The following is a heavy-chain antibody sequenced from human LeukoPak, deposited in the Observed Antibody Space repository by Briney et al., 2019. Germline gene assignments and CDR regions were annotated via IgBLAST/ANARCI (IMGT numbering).Heavy chain of an antibody. CDR1: GFTFSSYG. V-gene: IGHV3-30*02. D-gene: IGHD3-10*01. Sequence: GGSLRLSCAASGFTFSSYGMHWVRQAPGKGLEWVAFIRYDGSNKYYADSVKGRFTISRDNSKNTLYLQMNSLRAGDTAVYYCAKEGVWFGNSNPWGQGTLVTVSS. J-gene: IGHJ5*02. CDR2: IRYDGSNK. CDR3: AKEGVWFGNSNP.